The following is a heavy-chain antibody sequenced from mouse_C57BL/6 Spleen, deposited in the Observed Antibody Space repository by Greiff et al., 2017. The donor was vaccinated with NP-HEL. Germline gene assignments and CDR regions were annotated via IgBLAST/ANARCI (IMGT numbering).Heavy chain of an antibody. V-gene: IGHV1-26*01. Sequence: EVKLQQSGPELVKPGASVKISCKASGYTFTDYYMNWVKQSHGKSLEWIGDINPNNGGTSYNQKFKGKATLTVDKSSSTAYMELRSLTSEDSAVYYCASHSNDAMDYWGQGTSVTVSS. CDR1: GYTFTDYY. J-gene: IGHJ4*01. CDR2: INPNNGGT. CDR3: ASHSNDAMDY. D-gene: IGHD2-5*01.